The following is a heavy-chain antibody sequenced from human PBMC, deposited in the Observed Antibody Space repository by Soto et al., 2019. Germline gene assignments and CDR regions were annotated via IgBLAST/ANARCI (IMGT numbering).Heavy chain of an antibody. V-gene: IGHV3-48*03. CDR2: ISCSGRTT. CDR3: PRHGTRGDW. CDR1: GFNFRRYD. J-gene: IGHJ5*01. Sequence: GGSLRLSCQASGFNFRRYDMHWVRKAPGKGLEWVSYISCSGRTTYYADFAEGRFTISRDNAKDSLYLHLNSLRAGDTAVYYCPRHGTRGDWWGPVTQVTVSS. D-gene: IGHD6-13*01.